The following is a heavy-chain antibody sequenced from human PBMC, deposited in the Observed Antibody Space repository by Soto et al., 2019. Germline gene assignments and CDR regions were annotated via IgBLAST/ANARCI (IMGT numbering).Heavy chain of an antibody. D-gene: IGHD5-18*01. Sequence: PVGSLRLSCAASGFTFSSYAMSWVRQAPGKGLEWVSAISGSGGSTYYADSVKGRFTISRDNSKNTLYLQMNSLRAEDTAVYYCAKAGFYSYGYFDYWGQGTLVTVSS. J-gene: IGHJ4*02. CDR2: ISGSGGST. CDR1: GFTFSSYA. CDR3: AKAGFYSYGYFDY. V-gene: IGHV3-23*01.